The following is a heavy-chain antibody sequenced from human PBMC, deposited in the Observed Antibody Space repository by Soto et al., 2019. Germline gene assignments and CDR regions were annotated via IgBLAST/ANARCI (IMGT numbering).Heavy chain of an antibody. CDR2: IYHSGST. Sequence: PSETLSLTCAVSSGSISSSNWWSWVRQPPGKGLEWIGEIYHSGSTNYNPSLKSRVTISVDKSKNQFSLKLSSVTAADTAVYYCANKAGTEDNWFDPWGQGTLVTVSS. V-gene: IGHV4-4*02. CDR1: SGSISSSNW. CDR3: ANKAGTEDNWFDP. D-gene: IGHD6-19*01. J-gene: IGHJ5*02.